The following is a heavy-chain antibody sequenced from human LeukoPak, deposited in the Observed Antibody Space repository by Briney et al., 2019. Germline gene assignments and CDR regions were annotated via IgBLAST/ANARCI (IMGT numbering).Heavy chain of an antibody. J-gene: IGHJ4*02. CDR2: IFSNDEK. CDR3: ARIPNYYDSSGY. Sequence: SGPVLVKPTETLTLTCTVSGFSLSNARMGVCWIRQPPGKALEWLAHIFSNDEKSYSTSLTSRLTISKDTSKIQVVLTMTNMDPVDTATYYCARIPNYYDSSGYWGQGTLVTVSS. D-gene: IGHD3-22*01. CDR1: GFSLSNARMG. V-gene: IGHV2-26*01.